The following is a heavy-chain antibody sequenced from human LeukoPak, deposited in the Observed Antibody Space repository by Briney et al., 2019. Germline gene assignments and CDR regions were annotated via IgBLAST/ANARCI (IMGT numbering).Heavy chain of an antibody. CDR3: ARHYYYSYYYMDV. CDR1: GFTFSTYS. Sequence: PGGSLRLSCAASGFTFSTYSMNWVRQPPGKGLEWIGYIYYSGSTNYNPSLKSRVTISGDTTKNQFSLKLSSVTAADTAVYYCARHYYYSYYYMDVWGKGTTVTVSS. J-gene: IGHJ6*03. CDR2: IYYSGST. V-gene: IGHV4-59*08.